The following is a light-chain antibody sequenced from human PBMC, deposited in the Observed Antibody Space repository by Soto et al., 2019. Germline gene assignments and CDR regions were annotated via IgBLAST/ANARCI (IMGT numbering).Light chain of an antibody. Sequence: EIVLTQSPATLSFSPGERATLSCRASQSVDKYLVWYQQKPGQAPRLLIYDASSRATGIPARFSGSGSGTDFSLTITSLESEDFAVYYCQQRTNWPLTFGGGTKLEIK. J-gene: IGKJ4*01. V-gene: IGKV3-11*01. CDR1: QSVDKY. CDR2: DAS. CDR3: QQRTNWPLT.